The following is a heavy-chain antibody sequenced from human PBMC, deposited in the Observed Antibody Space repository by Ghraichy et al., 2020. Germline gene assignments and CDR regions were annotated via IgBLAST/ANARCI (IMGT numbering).Heavy chain of an antibody. J-gene: IGHJ4*02. CDR1: GFTFNNYA. D-gene: IGHD2-21*02. CDR2: ISGSGGST. Sequence: GGSLRLSCAASGFTFNNYAMSWVRQAPGKGLEWVSTISGSGGSTYYADSVKGRFTNSRDNSKNTLDLQMNSLRAEDTAVYYCAKTSGDLRGYFDYWGQGTLGTVSS. CDR3: AKTSGDLRGYFDY. V-gene: IGHV3-23*01.